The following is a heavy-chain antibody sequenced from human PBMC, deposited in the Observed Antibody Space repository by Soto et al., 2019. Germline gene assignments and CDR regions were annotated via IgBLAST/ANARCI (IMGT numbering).Heavy chain of an antibody. D-gene: IGHD4-4*01. V-gene: IGHV1-69*13. CDR1: GGTFSSYA. Sequence: GASVKVSCKASGGTFSSYAISWVRQALGQGLEWMGGIIPIFGTANYAQKFQGRVTITADESTSTAYMELSSLRSEDTAVYYCARDGTVTTDYYYGMDVWGQGTTVT. CDR3: ARDGTVTTDYYYGMDV. J-gene: IGHJ6*02. CDR2: IIPIFGTA.